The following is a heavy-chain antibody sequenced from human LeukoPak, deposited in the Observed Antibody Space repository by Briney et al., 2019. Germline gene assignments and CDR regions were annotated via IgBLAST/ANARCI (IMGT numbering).Heavy chain of an antibody. D-gene: IGHD3-22*01. CDR1: GGTFSSYA. Sequence: ASVKVSCKASGGTFSSYAISWVRQAPGQGLEWMGRIIPILGIANYAQKFQGRVTITADKSTSTAYMELSSLRSEDTAVYYCARDAYDSSGYFDYWGQGTLVTVSS. CDR2: IIPILGIA. V-gene: IGHV1-69*04. J-gene: IGHJ4*02. CDR3: ARDAYDSSGYFDY.